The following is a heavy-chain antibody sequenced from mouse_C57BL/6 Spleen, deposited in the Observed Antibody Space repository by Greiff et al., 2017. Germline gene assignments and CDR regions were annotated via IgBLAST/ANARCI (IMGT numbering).Heavy chain of an antibody. CDR3: ARGDSSGYAWFAY. CDR1: GYAFSSSW. Sequence: VMLVESGPELVKPGASVKISCKASGYAFSSSWMNWVKQRPGKGLEWIGRIYPGDGDTNYNGKFKGKATLTADKSSSTAYMQLSSLTSEDSAVYFCARGDSSGYAWFAYWGQGTLVTVSA. CDR2: IYPGDGDT. V-gene: IGHV1-82*01. J-gene: IGHJ3*01. D-gene: IGHD3-2*02.